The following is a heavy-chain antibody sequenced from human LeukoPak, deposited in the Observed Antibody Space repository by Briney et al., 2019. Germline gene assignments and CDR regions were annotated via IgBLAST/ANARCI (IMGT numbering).Heavy chain of an antibody. D-gene: IGHD3-22*01. CDR3: AKVSYVSSGYYEYFDY. J-gene: IGHJ4*02. CDR2: ISGSGGST. V-gene: IGHV3-23*01. CDR1: GFTFSAYW. Sequence: GGSLRFSCAASGFTFSAYWMAWVRQAPGKGLEWVSAISGSGGSTYYADSVKGRFTISRDNSKNTLYLQMSSLRAEDTAVYYCAKVSYVSSGYYEYFDYWGQGTLVTVSS.